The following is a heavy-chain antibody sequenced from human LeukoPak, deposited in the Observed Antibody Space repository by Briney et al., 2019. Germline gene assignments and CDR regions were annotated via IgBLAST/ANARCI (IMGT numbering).Heavy chain of an antibody. CDR2: IYSCGST. J-gene: IGHJ3*02. Sequence: GGSLRLSCAASGFTVSSNYMSWVRQAPGKGLEWVSVIYSCGSTYYADYVKGRFTISRDNSKNMLYLQMDSLRAEDTAIYYCVKRPTVYLGDTVDIWGQGTMVTVSS. CDR3: VKRPTVYLGDTVDI. V-gene: IGHV3-53*01. CDR1: GFTVSSNY. D-gene: IGHD2-8*01.